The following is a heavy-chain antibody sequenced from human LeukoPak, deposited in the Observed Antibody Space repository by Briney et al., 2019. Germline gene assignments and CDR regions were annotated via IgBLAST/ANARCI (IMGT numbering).Heavy chain of an antibody. CDR2: INQDGSDM. V-gene: IGHV3-7*03. D-gene: IGHD3-10*01. CDR3: ARDFPGIGRGTFDF. CDR1: GFIFNTFW. Sequence: GGSLRLSCATSGFIFNTFWMNWVRLTPGKGLEWVAKINQDGSDMYYVDSVKGRFFVSRDNARNLVYLQMNSLRVDDTAVYYCARDFPGIGRGTFDFWGQGTIIIVSS. J-gene: IGHJ3*01.